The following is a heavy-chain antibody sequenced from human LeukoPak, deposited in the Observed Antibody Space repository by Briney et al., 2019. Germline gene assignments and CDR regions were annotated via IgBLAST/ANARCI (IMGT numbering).Heavy chain of an antibody. CDR2: LNQDGSDI. Sequence: GGSLRLSCVASGFTFSSYWMNWVRQAPGGGLEWVANLNQDGSDIYYVDSVKGRFTISRDNAKNSLYLQMNSLRDEDTAVYYCARDLHYAFDIWGQGTMVTASS. D-gene: IGHD3-10*01. V-gene: IGHV3-7*01. CDR3: ARDLHYAFDI. J-gene: IGHJ3*02. CDR1: GFTFSSYW.